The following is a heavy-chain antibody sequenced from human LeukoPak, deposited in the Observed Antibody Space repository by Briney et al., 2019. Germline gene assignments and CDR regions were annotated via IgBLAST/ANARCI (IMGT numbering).Heavy chain of an antibody. Sequence: SETLSLTCTVSGGSISSYYWSWIRQPPGKGLEWIGYIYYSGSTNYNPSLKRRVTISVDTSKNQFSLKLSSVTAADTAVYYCARGAGSLKKSPMDVWGQGTTVTVSS. V-gene: IGHV4-59*01. CDR2: IYYSGST. J-gene: IGHJ6*02. CDR3: ARGAGSLKKSPMDV. D-gene: IGHD1-26*01. CDR1: GGSISSYY.